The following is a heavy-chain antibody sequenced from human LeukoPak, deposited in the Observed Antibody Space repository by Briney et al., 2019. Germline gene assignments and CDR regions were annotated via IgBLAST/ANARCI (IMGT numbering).Heavy chain of an antibody. CDR2: TYHSGST. V-gene: IGHV4-38-2*01. CDR3: ARQGSVAGTGGSDY. Sequence: SETLSLTCAVSGYSISSGYYWGWIRQPPGKGLEWIGSTYHSGSTYYNPSLKSRVTISVDTSKNQFSLKLSSVTAADTAVYYCARQGSVAGTGGSDYWGQGTLVTVSS. J-gene: IGHJ4*02. D-gene: IGHD6-19*01. CDR1: GYSISSGYY.